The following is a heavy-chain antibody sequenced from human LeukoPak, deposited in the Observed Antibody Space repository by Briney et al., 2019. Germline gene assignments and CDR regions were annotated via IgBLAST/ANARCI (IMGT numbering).Heavy chain of an antibody. CDR3: AKDKVPDGKWDIDY. Sequence: GGSLRLSCAASGFLFSTYTVNWVRQAPGQGLEWVAALAAASGTRYYANSVKGRFTISRDNSENTVFLQMNSLRVEDTAVYYCAKDKVPDGKWDIDYWGQGTLVTVSS. V-gene: IGHV3-23*01. CDR2: LAAASGTR. J-gene: IGHJ4*02. CDR1: GFLFSTYT. D-gene: IGHD1-26*01.